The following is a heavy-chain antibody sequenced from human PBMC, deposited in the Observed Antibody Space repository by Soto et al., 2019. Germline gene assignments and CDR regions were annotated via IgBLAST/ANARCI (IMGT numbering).Heavy chain of an antibody. D-gene: IGHD3-22*01. CDR2: ISYSGSI. CDR3: ARCGEDSSGYVPDY. Sequence: SETLSLTCTVSGDSISSYYWSWIRQPPGKGLEWLGYISYSGSINYNPSLKSRVTISVDRTKNQASLNLSSVTAADTAVYYCARCGEDSSGYVPDYWGQGTLVTVSS. J-gene: IGHJ4*02. V-gene: IGHV4-59*01. CDR1: GDSISSYY.